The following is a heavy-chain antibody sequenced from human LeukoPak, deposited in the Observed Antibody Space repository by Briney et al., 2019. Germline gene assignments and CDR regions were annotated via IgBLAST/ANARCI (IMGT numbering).Heavy chain of an antibody. D-gene: IGHD5-12*01. Sequence: SETLSLTCTVSGGSISSYYWSWIRQPPGKGLEWIGYIYYSGSTNYNPSLKSRVIISVDTSKNQFSLNLSSVTAADTAVYYCASIVATKQKAFDIWGQGTMVTVSS. CDR3: ASIVATKQKAFDI. V-gene: IGHV4-59*08. J-gene: IGHJ3*02. CDR2: IYYSGST. CDR1: GGSISSYY.